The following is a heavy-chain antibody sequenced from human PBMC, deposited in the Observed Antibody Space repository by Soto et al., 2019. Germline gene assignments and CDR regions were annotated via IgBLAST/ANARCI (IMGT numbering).Heavy chain of an antibody. CDR3: EQSGGEGELLILDF. J-gene: IGHJ4*02. V-gene: IGHV1-18*01. Sequence: QVHLVQSGVEVRNPGASVKVSCQASGDSFSNYGITWVRQAPGQGVDWMGWISAYNGNTPYSQKLQGIVTLTTDTSTDTVYMEQMNLRSEDTAVYYCEQSGGEGELLILDFGGQGTRGTVSS. CDR1: GDSFSNYG. CDR2: ISAYNGNT. D-gene: IGHD2-21*01.